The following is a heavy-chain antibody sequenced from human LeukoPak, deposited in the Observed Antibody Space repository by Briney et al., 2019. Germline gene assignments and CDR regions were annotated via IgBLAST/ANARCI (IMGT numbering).Heavy chain of an antibody. V-gene: IGHV3-53*01. CDR2: IYSGGST. J-gene: IGHJ4*02. CDR1: GFTVSRNY. Sequence: GGSLRLSCAASGFTVSRNYMSRVRQAPGKGLEWVSIIYSGGSTSYSDSVKGRCTISRDNSKKTVYLQMDSLRTEDTAVYYCARVTSRSGYYFDYWGQGTLVTVSS. D-gene: IGHD1-14*01. CDR3: ARVTSRSGYYFDY.